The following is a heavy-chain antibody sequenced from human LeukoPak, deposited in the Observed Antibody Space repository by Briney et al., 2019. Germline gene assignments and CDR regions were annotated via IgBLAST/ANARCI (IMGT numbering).Heavy chain of an antibody. D-gene: IGHD7-27*01. CDR1: GGSISSTSYY. J-gene: IGHJ4*02. CDR3: ARQVNWVSVSYFDL. V-gene: IGHV4-39*01. CDR2: FYYTGST. Sequence: PSETLSLTCTVSGGSISSTSYYWGWIRQPPGKGLEWIGTFYYTGSTYYNPSLKSRVTISVDTSKNQFSLKLSSVTAADTAVYYCARQVNWVSVSYFDLWGQGTLVTVSS.